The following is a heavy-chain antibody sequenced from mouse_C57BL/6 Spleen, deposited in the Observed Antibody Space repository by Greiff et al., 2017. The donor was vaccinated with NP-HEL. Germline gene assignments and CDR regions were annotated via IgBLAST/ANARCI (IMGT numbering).Heavy chain of an antibody. Sequence: VQLKESGPELVKPGASVKISCKASGYSFTGYFMNWVKQSHGQSLEWIGCIYPYNGDTFYNQKFKGKATLTVDKSSSTAHMELLSLTSEDLSVYYCARCGDYEGDAMDYWGQGTSVTVSS. CDR2: IYPYNGDT. J-gene: IGHJ4*01. CDR3: ARCGDYEGDAMDY. V-gene: IGHV1-37*01. D-gene: IGHD2-4*01. CDR1: GYSFTGYF.